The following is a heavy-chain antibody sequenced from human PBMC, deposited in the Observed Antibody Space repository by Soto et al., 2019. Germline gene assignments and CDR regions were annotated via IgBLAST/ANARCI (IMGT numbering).Heavy chain of an antibody. CDR1: GGSISSGDYY. D-gene: IGHD3-3*01. CDR3: ARQQADFVGGQYFLDY. V-gene: IGHV4-30-4*08. CDR2: VYYSGVT. J-gene: IGHJ4*02. Sequence: SETLSLTCTVSGGSISSGDYYWSWIRQPPGKGLEWIGYVYYSGVTYYNPSLKSRLTISLDTSKTQFSLKLGSVTAADTAVYFCARQQADFVGGQYFLDYWSREPWSPSPQ.